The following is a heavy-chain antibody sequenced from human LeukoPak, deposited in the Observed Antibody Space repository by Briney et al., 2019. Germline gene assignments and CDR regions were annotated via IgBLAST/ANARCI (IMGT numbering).Heavy chain of an antibody. CDR1: GRSISSGYY. Sequence: PSETLSLTCAVSGRSISSGYYWGWIRQPPGKGLEWIGSIFHSGSTYYSRSLKSRVTISVDRSKNQFSLKLSSVTAADTAVYFCARHANGYYSNFDYWGQGTLVTVSS. D-gene: IGHD3-3*01. V-gene: IGHV4-38-2*01. CDR3: ARHANGYYSNFDY. CDR2: IFHSGST. J-gene: IGHJ4*02.